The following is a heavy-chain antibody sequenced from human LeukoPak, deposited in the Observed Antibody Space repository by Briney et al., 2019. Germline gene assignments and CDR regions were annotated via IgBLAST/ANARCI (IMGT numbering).Heavy chain of an antibody. CDR2: MNPNSGNT. J-gene: IGHJ6*02. CDR3: ARVPTYYDFWSGYYSSDYYYYYGMDV. CDR1: GYTFTSYD. Sequence: ASVKVSCKASGYTFTSYDINWVRQATGHGLEWMGWMNPNSGNTGYAQKFQGRVTMTRNTSISTAYMELSSLRSEDTAVYYCARVPTYYDFWSGYYSSDYYYYYGMDVWGQGTTVTVSS. V-gene: IGHV1-8*01. D-gene: IGHD3-3*01.